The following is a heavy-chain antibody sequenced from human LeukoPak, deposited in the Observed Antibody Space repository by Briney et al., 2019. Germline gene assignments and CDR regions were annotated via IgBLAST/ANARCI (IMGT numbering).Heavy chain of an antibody. CDR1: GYTFTSYG. CDR3: ARKIVVVPAAIQRVWFGEHRDYYYYGMDV. J-gene: IGHJ6*02. V-gene: IGHV1-18*01. CDR2: ISAYNGNT. Sequence: ASVKVSCKASGYTFTSYGISWVRQAPGQGLEWMGWISAYNGNTNYAQKLQGRVTITADESTSTAYMKLSSLRSEDTAVYYCARKIVVVPAAIQRVWFGEHRDYYYYGMDVWGQGTTVTVSS. D-gene: IGHD2-2*01.